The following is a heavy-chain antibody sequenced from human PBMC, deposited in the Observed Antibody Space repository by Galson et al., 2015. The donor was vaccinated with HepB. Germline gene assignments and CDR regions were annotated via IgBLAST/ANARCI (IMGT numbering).Heavy chain of an antibody. V-gene: IGHV3-30*18. CDR2: ISYDGSNK. CDR3: AKEGYYYGSGDYYFDY. D-gene: IGHD3-10*01. J-gene: IGHJ4*02. CDR1: GFTFSGNW. Sequence: SLRLSCAAPGFTFSGNWMHWIRQAPGKGLEWVAVISYDGSNKYYADSVKGRFTIYRDKSKNTLYLQMNSLRAEDTAVYYCAKEGYYYGSGDYYFDYWGQGTLVTVSS.